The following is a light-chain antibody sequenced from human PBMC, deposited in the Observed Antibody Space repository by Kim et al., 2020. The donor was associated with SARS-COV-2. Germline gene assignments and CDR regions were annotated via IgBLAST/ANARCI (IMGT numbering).Light chain of an antibody. CDR2: AAS. Sequence: DIQMTQSPSSLSASVGDRVTITCRASRSIGNHLNWYQQRPGKAPNLLIYAASNLQTGVSSRFSDSESGTDFTLSIRNLQPEDSATYYCQQSDITPYTFGQGTKLEI. CDR3: QQSDITPYT. CDR1: RSIGNH. V-gene: IGKV1-39*01. J-gene: IGKJ2*01.